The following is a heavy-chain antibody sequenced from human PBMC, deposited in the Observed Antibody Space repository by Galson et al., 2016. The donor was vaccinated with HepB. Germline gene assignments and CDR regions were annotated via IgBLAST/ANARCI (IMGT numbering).Heavy chain of an antibody. J-gene: IGHJ1*01. V-gene: IGHV5-10-1*01. Sequence: QSGAEVKKPGESLTISCKGSGYSFTSYWISWVRHMPGKGLEWMGRIDPSDSYINYSPSFQGHITFSADKSSSTAYLQWTSLKASDTAMYYCSTQNTYCSTTSCDRFWGQGTPVTVSS. D-gene: IGHD2-2*01. CDR2: IDPSDSYI. CDR1: GYSFTSYW. CDR3: STQNTYCSTTSCDRF.